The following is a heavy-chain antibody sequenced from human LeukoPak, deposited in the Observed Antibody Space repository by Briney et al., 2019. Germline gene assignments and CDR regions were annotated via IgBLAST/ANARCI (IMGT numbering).Heavy chain of an antibody. D-gene: IGHD3-22*01. J-gene: IGHJ4*02. CDR3: TRDYYDSSGYYYPDFDY. CDR1: GFTFGDYA. V-gene: IGHV3-49*03. CDR2: IRSKAYGGTT. Sequence: GGSLRLSCTASGFTFGDYAMSWFRQAPGKGLEWVGFIRSKAYGGTTEYAASVKGRFTISRDDSKSIAYLQMNSLKTEDTAVYYCTRDYYDSSGYYYPDFDYWGQGTPVTVSS.